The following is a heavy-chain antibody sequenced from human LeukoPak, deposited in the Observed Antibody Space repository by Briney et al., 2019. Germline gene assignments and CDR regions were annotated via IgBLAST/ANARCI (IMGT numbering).Heavy chain of an antibody. V-gene: IGHV3-48*03. CDR1: GFTFSSYE. Sequence: GGSLRLSCAASGFTFSSYEMNWVRQAPGKGLEWVSYISSSGSTIYYADSVKGRFTISRDNAKNSLYLQMNSLRAEDTAVCYCARDLSSSWYGGSNWFDPWGQGTLVTVSS. CDR2: ISSSGSTI. CDR3: ARDLSSSWYGGSNWFDP. J-gene: IGHJ5*02. D-gene: IGHD6-13*01.